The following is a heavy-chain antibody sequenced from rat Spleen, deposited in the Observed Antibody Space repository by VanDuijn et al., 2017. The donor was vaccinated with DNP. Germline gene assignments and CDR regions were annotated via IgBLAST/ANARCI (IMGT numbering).Heavy chain of an antibody. V-gene: IGHV5-20*01. CDR2: ISATRGST. CDR3: TQTGYPVMTGFDY. J-gene: IGHJ2*01. D-gene: IGHD1-4*01. Sequence: EVPLVESGGDIVQPGRSLKLSCAPSGFTFSDYYMAWVRQAPKTGLEWVASISATRGSTSYRDSVKGRFTISRDNARSTLYLQMDSMRCEDTATYYGTQTGYPVMTGFDYWGKGVMVTVAS. CDR1: GFTFSDYY.